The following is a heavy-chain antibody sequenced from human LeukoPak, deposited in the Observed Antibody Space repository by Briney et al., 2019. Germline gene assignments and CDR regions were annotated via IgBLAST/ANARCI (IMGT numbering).Heavy chain of an antibody. V-gene: IGHV3-21*01. CDR3: AKEGSIVVVTEGYGMDV. J-gene: IGHJ6*02. CDR2: ISRSSSYL. CDR1: EFTFSSYN. D-gene: IGHD2-21*02. Sequence: PGGSLRLSCAASEFTFSSYNMNWVRQAPGKGPEWVSSISRSSSYLYYAVSVEGRFTISRDNSKNTLYLQMNSLRAEDTAVYYCAKEGSIVVVTEGYGMDVWGQGTTVTVSS.